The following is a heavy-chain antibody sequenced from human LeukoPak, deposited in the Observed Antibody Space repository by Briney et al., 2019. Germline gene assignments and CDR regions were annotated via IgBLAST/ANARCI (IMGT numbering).Heavy chain of an antibody. CDR2: IRSKAYGGTT. D-gene: IGHD3-3*01. CDR1: GFTFGDYA. Sequence: GGSLRLSCTASGFTFGDYAMSWFRQAPGKGLEWVGFIRSKAYGGTTEYAASVKGRFTISRDDSKNTLYLQMNSLKTEDTAVYYCTTDHLTFYDFWSGYHRHAFDIWGQGTMVTVSS. J-gene: IGHJ3*02. CDR3: TTDHLTFYDFWSGYHRHAFDI. V-gene: IGHV3-49*03.